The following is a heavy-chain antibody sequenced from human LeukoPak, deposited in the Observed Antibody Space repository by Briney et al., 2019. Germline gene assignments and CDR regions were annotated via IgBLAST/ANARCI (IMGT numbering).Heavy chain of an antibody. CDR3: ARLRGNWFDP. J-gene: IGHJ5*02. D-gene: IGHD2-15*01. CDR1: GGSISSSSYY. Sequence: SETLSLTCTVSGGSISSSSYYWGWIRQPPGKGLEWTGSIYYSGSTYYNPSLKSRVTISVDTSKNQFSLKLSSVTAADTAVYYCARLRGNWFDPWGQGTLVTDSS. V-gene: IGHV4-39*01. CDR2: IYYSGST.